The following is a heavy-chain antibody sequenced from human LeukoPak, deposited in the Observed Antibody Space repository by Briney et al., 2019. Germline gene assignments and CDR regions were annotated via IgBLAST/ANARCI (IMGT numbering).Heavy chain of an antibody. CDR1: GYTFTSNY. V-gene: IGHV1-46*01. D-gene: IGHD5-24*01. Sequence: ASVKVSGRAFGYTFTSNYMHWVRQAPGQGPEWMGVISPSGGSTTYAQKFQGRVTLTRDMSTSTDYLELSSLRSEDTAVYYCARDNSVRDEAWWFNPWGQGTLVTVSS. CDR2: ISPSGGST. CDR3: ARDNSVRDEAWWFNP. J-gene: IGHJ5*02.